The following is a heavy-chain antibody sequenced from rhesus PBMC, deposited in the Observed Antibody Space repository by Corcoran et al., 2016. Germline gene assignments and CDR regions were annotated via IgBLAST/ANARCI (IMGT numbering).Heavy chain of an antibody. CDR2: INRGGEST. D-gene: IGHD6-25*01. CDR3: ARDSGS. Sequence: EVQLVETGGGLVQPGGSLKLSCAASGFTFSSYGMNWVRQAPGKGLEWVSAINRGGESTYYADSGKGRFTISRDNAKNTLSLQMNSLRAEDTAVYYCARDSGSWGQGVLVTVSS. V-gene: IGHV3S5*01. CDR1: GFTFSSYG. J-gene: IGHJ4*01.